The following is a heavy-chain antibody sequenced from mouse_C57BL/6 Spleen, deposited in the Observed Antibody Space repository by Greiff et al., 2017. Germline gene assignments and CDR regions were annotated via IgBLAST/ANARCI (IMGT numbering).Heavy chain of an antibody. J-gene: IGHJ3*01. D-gene: IGHD1-1*01. V-gene: IGHV10-1*01. CDR3: VRGDYGSSYGWFAY. CDR2: IRSKSNNYAT. CDR1: GFSFNTYA. Sequence: EVMLVESGGGLVQPKGSLKLSCAASGFSFNTYAMNWVRQAPGKGLEWVARIRSKSNNYATYYADSVKDRFTISRDDSESMLYLQMNNLKTEDTAMYYCVRGDYGSSYGWFAYWGQGTLVTVSA.